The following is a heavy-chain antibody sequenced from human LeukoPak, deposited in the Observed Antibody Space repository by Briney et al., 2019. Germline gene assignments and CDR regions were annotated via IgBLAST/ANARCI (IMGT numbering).Heavy chain of an antibody. J-gene: IGHJ6*02. Sequence: SETLSLTCTVSGGSISSSSYYWGWIRQPPGKGLEWIGSIYYSGSTYYNPSLKSRVTISVDTSKNQFSLKLSSVTAADTAVYSCASPDPRMVRGVTEHNNYSSGMDVWGQGTTVTVSS. CDR3: ASPDPRMVRGVTEHNNYSSGMDV. D-gene: IGHD3-10*01. CDR2: IYYSGST. V-gene: IGHV4-39*01. CDR1: GGSISSSSYY.